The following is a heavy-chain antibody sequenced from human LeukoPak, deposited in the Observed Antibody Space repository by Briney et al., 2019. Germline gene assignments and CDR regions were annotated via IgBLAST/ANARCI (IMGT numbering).Heavy chain of an antibody. CDR1: GFTFSSSA. CDR3: AKRGYSSSSSERLQGAPAYYYYMDV. J-gene: IGHJ6*03. Sequence: GGSLRLSCAASGFTFSSSAMSRVRQAPRKGLEWVSSISGSGSGGSTYYADSVKGRFTISRDNSKNTLYLQMKNLRAEDTALYYCAKRGYSSSSSERLQGAPAYYYYMDVWGKGTTVTVSS. D-gene: IGHD6-6*01. V-gene: IGHV3-23*01. CDR2: ISGSGSGGST.